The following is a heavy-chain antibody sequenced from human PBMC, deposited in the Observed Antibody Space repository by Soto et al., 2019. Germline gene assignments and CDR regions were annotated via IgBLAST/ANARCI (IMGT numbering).Heavy chain of an antibody. V-gene: IGHV5-51*01. CDR1: GYSFTSYW. D-gene: IGHD6-6*01. CDR2: IYPGDSDT. J-gene: IGHJ3*02. Sequence: GESLKSSCNGSGYSFTSYWIGWVRQMPGKGLEWMGIIYPGDSDTRYSPSFQGQVTISADKSISTAYLQWSDLKASDTAMYYCARRHLVEDAFDIWGQGTMVTVSS. CDR3: ARRHLVEDAFDI.